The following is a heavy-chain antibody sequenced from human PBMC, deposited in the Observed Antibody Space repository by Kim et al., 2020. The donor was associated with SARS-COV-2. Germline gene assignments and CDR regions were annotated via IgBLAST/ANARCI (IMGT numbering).Heavy chain of an antibody. CDR3: TRVNPIAGGWYDAFDI. D-gene: IGHD6-19*01. V-gene: IGHV3-73*01. CDR1: GFTFSGST. Sequence: GGSLRLSCAASGFTFSGSTMHWVRQASGKGLEWVGRIRSKANSYATAYAASVKNRFSISSDDSKNTAYLQMNSLKTEDTAVYYCTRVNPIAGGWYDAFDIWGQGTMVTVSS. CDR2: IRSKANSYAT. J-gene: IGHJ3*02.